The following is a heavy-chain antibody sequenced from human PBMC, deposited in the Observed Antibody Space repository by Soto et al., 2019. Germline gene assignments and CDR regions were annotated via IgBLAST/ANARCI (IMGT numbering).Heavy chain of an antibody. CDR1: RYIFTAYF. CDR2: INPTNGAT. V-gene: IGHV1-2*02. Sequence: QVQLVQSGAEVKKPGASVKVSCKAPRYIFTAYFMNWVRQAPGQGLEWMGWINPTNGATHYGLSFQGRVTMTRDTSISTAYMELNSLRSNDTAVDYSASHGPGARFDPWGQGALFIVAS. CDR3: ASHGPGARFDP. J-gene: IGHJ5*02.